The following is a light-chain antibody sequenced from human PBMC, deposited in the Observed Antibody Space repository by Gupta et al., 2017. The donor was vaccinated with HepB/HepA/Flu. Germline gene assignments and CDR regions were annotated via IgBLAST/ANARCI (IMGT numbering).Light chain of an antibody. CDR1: HSVSSNN. V-gene: IGKV3-20*01. CDR2: GAS. Sequence: VLPQSPGTLSLSPGGSATLYCRASHSVSSNNLAWFRQRPGQAPRLLSYGASNRATGIPDRGGGGGSGQVGMRTSSTLENEVGAVYSWQNCKSARFSFGRGTKLEIK. CDR3: QNCKSARFS. J-gene: IGKJ2*03.